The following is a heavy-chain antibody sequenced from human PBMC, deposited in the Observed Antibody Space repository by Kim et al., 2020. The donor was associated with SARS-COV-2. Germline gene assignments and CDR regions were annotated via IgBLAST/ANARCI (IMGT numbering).Heavy chain of an antibody. CDR3: AKVSPRRDYYGSGSYYGYFDY. V-gene: IGHV3-23*01. CDR2: ISGSGGST. D-gene: IGHD3-10*01. J-gene: IGHJ4*02. CDR1: GFTFSSYA. Sequence: GGSLRLSCAASGFTFSSYAMSWVRQAPGKGLEWVSAISGSGGSTYYADSVKGRFTISRDNSKNTLYLQMNSLRAEDTAVYYCAKVSPRRDYYGSGSYYGYFDYWGQGTLVTVSS.